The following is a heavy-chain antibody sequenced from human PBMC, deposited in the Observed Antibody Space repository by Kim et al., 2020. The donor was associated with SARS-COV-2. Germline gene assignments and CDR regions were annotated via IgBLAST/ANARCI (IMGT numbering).Heavy chain of an antibody. Sequence: ITTDQMSVKGQFTNSKDNAKNTLYLQMNSVRAEDPAVYYCALIAAAGPDYWGQGSLVTVSS. J-gene: IGHJ4*02. CDR3: ALIAAAGPDY. V-gene: IGHV3-74*01. CDR2: IT. D-gene: IGHD6-13*01.